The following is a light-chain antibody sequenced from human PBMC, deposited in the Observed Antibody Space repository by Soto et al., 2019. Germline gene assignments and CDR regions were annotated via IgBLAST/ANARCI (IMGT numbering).Light chain of an antibody. J-gene: IGLJ1*01. V-gene: IGLV1-40*01. Sequence: QSVLTQPPSVSGAPGQRVTISCTGSSSNIGAGYDVQWYQQLPGTAPKPLIYNNNNRPSGVPDRFSGSKSGTSASVAITGLQAEDEADYYCQSYDSRLSGYVFGTGTKLTVL. CDR2: NNN. CDR3: QSYDSRLSGYV. CDR1: SSNIGAGYD.